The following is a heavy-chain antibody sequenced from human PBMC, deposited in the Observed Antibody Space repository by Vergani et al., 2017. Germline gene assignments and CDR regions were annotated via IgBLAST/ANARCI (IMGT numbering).Heavy chain of an antibody. J-gene: IGHJ4*02. CDR2: IYYNGST. D-gene: IGHD6-6*01. CDR3: ARAIDSTGISYYFDY. V-gene: IGHV4-31*03. CDR1: GGSISSGGYY. Sequence: QVQLQESGPGLVKPSQTLSLTCTVSGGSISSGGYYWSWIRQHPGKGLEWIGYIYYNGSTYYNPSLKSRVTISVDPSKNQFSLKLSSVTAADTAVYYCARAIDSTGISYYFDYWGQGTLVTVSS.